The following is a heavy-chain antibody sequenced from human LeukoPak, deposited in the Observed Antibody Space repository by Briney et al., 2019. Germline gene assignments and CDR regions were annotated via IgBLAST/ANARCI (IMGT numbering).Heavy chain of an antibody. J-gene: IGHJ4*02. CDR2: ISAYNGNT. CDR3: ARVTLKYHYDIPFDY. Sequence: ASVKVSCKASGYTFTSYGISWVRQAPGQGLEWMGWISAYNGNTNYAQKLQGRVTMTTDTSTSTAYMELRSLRSDDTAVYYCARVTLKYHYDIPFDYWGQGTLVTVSS. CDR1: GYTFTSYG. D-gene: IGHD3-22*01. V-gene: IGHV1-18*01.